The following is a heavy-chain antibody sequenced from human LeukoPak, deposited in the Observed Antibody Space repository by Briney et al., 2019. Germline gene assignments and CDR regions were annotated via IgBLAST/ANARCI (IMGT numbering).Heavy chain of an antibody. D-gene: IGHD5-24*01. CDR2: IIPIFGTA. CDR3: ARAPRTGLQRAFDY. CDR1: GGTFSSYA. Sequence: ASVKVSCKASGGTFSSYAISWVRQAPGQALEWMGGIIPIFGTANYAQKFQGRVTITADKSTSTAYMELSSLRSEDTAVYYCARAPRTGLQRAFDYWGQGTLVTVSS. V-gene: IGHV1-69*06. J-gene: IGHJ4*02.